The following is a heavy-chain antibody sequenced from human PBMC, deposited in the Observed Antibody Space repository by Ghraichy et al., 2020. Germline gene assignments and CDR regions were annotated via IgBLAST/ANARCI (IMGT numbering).Heavy chain of an antibody. CDR1: GFTVDNNY. CDR2: MYIGSDT. J-gene: IGHJ6*02. D-gene: IGHD2-2*01. V-gene: IGHV3-53*01. Sequence: GGSLRLSCAASGFTVDNNYLSWVRQAPGKGLEWVSLMYIGSDTEYADSVKGRFTLSRDKSKNTFFLQMNSLRPEDTALYYCAASSTSNSNYHGLDVWGQGTTVTVAS. CDR3: AASSTSNSNYHGLDV.